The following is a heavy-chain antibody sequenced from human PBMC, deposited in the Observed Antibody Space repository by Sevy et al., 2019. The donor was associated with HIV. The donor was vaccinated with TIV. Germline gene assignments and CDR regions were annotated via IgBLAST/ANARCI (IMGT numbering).Heavy chain of an antibody. Sequence: ASVKVSCKASGYTFTSYGISWVRQAPGQGLEWMGWISAYNGNTNYAQTLQGRVTMTTDTSTSTAYMELRSLRSDDTAVYYCASGEYDFWSGYSSFDYWGQGTLVTVSS. J-gene: IGHJ4*02. V-gene: IGHV1-18*04. CDR1: GYTFTSYG. D-gene: IGHD3-3*01. CDR3: ASGEYDFWSGYSSFDY. CDR2: ISAYNGNT.